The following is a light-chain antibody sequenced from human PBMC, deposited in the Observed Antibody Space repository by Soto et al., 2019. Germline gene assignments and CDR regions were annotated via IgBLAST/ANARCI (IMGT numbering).Light chain of an antibody. J-gene: IGLJ3*02. Sequence: QSALTQPASVSGSHGQSITISCTGTSSDVGGYKYVSWYQQHPGKVPKLMIYEVSNRPSGISNRFSGSKSDNTASLTISGLQAEDEANYYCSSFTSSSIWVFGGGTKLTVL. CDR2: EVS. CDR1: SSDVGGYKY. V-gene: IGLV2-14*01. CDR3: SSFTSSSIWV.